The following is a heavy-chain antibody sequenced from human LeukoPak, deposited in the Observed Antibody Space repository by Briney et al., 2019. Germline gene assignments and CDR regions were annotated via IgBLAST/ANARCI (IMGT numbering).Heavy chain of an antibody. D-gene: IGHD3-22*01. V-gene: IGHV3-7*01. J-gene: IGHJ4*02. CDR1: GFIFTDYW. CDR2: IKEDGSEK. CDR3: ARDDAWSDSSGYYSSGFDY. Sequence: GGSLRLSCAASGFIFTDYWVSWVRQAPGKGLEWVANIKEDGSEKYYVDSVKGRFTISRDNAKNSLYLQMNSLRAEDTAVYYCARDDAWSDSSGYYSSGFDYRGQGTLVTVSS.